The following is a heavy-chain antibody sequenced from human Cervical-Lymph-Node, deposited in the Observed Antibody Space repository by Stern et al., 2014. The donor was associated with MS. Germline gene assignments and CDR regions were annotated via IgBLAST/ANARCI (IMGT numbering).Heavy chain of an antibody. CDR2: IYYTGRT. D-gene: IGHD6-13*01. CDR3: ARDSSDTWYGPIDA. J-gene: IGHJ5*02. CDR1: GGSIINYY. V-gene: IGHV4-59*01. Sequence: MQLQESGPGLVKPSETLSLTCTVSGGSIINYYWSWIRQTPGKGLEWIGYIYYTGRTNYNPSLKSRVTISVDTSKNQLSLMLRSLTAADTAVYYCARDSSDTWYGPIDAWGQGTQVIVSS.